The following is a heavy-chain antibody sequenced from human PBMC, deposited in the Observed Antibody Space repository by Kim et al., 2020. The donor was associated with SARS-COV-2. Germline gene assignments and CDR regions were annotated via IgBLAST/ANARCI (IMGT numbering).Heavy chain of an antibody. CDR1: GGSISSGGYY. V-gene: IGHV4-31*03. D-gene: IGHD3-9*01. Sequence: SETLSLTCTVSGGSISSGGYYWSWIRQHPGKGLERIGYIYYSGSTYYNPSLKSRVTISVDTSKNQFSLKLSSVTAADTAVYYCASYGAGYYRAILPFDYWGQGTLVTVSS. J-gene: IGHJ4*02. CDR2: IYYSGST. CDR3: ASYGAGYYRAILPFDY.